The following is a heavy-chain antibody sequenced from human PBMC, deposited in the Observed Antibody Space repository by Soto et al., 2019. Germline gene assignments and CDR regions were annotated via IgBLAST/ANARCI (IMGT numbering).Heavy chain of an antibody. CDR3: ARDHTPAARPPNDIDF. V-gene: IGHV3-21*01. CDR2: ISSSSTFI. Sequence: KPGGSLRLSCAASGFTFSTYSMTWVRQAPGKGLEWVSSISSSSTFIYYADSVKGRFTISRDNARNSLYLQMNSLRAEDTAVYYCARDHTPAARPPNDIDFWGQGTLVTVSS. J-gene: IGHJ4*02. D-gene: IGHD6-6*01. CDR1: GFTFSTYS.